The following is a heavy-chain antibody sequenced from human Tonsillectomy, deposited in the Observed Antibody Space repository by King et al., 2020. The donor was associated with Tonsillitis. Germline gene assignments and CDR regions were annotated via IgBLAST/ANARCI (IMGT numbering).Heavy chain of an antibody. J-gene: IGHJ4*02. Sequence: VQLVESGGGLIQPGGSLRLSCAASGFTFSSYGMNWVRQAPGKGLEWVSYISSSSSTTYYADSVKGRFTISRDNAKNSLYLQMNILRAEDTAVYYCASYRQTVTSWDYWGQGTLVTVSS. D-gene: IGHD4-17*01. CDR2: ISSSSSTT. V-gene: IGHV3-48*04. CDR3: ASYRQTVTSWDY. CDR1: GFTFSSYG.